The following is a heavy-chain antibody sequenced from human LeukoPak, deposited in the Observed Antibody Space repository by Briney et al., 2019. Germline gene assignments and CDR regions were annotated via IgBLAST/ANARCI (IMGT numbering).Heavy chain of an antibody. Sequence: SETLSLTCAVYGGPFSGYYGSWLPRPPGKGLEGLGEMNHIGSTNYNPSLKSRATISLDTSKNQFSLKLSSVTAADTAVYYCARADIVATKYGGYYYMDVGGKGTTVTVSS. CDR2: MNHIGST. CDR1: GGPFSGYY. J-gene: IGHJ6*03. CDR3: ARADIVATKYGGYYYMDV. D-gene: IGHD5-12*01. V-gene: IGHV4-34*01.